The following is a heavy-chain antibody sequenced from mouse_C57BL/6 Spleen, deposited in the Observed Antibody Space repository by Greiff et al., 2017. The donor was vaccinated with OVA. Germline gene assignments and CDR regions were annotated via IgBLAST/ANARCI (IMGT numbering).Heavy chain of an antibody. Sequence: EVKLVESGGGLVQPGGSMKLSCVASGFTFSNYWMNWVRQSPEKGLEWVAQIRLKSDNYATHYAESVKGRFTISRDDSKSSVYLQMNNLRAEDTGIYYCTATTVVGYYFDYWGQGTTLTVSS. CDR1: GFTFSNYW. V-gene: IGHV6-3*01. CDR2: IRLKSDNYAT. D-gene: IGHD1-1*01. J-gene: IGHJ2*01. CDR3: TATTVVGYYFDY.